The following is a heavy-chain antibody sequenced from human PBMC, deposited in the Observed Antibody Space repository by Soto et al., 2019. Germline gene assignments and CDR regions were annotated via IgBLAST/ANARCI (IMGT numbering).Heavy chain of an antibody. CDR1: GGSFSGNH. V-gene: IGHV4-34*01. J-gene: IGHJ5*02. Sequence: KTSETLSLTCAVYGGSFSGNHWTWIRQVPGKGLEWIGEINHSGSTNYNPSLKSRVTISVDTSKNQISLKLNSVTAADTAVYYCARRYCSTTSCLAGFDPWGRGTLVTVSS. CDR2: INHSGST. CDR3: ARRYCSTTSCLAGFDP. D-gene: IGHD2-2*01.